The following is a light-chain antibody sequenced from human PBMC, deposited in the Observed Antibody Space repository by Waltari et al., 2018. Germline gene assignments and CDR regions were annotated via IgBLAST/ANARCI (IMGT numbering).Light chain of an antibody. CDR3: QQYLSSPWT. V-gene: IGKV3D-20*01. CDR2: DVS. CDR1: QTVRRNY. Sequence: EIVLTQSPATLSLSPGERATLSCRASQTVRRNYLAWYQQKSGTAPRLLIYDVSNRATGIPDRFSGSGSGTDFTLTITRLEPEDFAVYFCQQYLSSPWTFGLGTKVEIK. J-gene: IGKJ1*01.